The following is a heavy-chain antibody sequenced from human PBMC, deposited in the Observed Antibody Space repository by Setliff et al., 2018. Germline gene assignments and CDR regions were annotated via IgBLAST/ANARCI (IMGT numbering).Heavy chain of an antibody. D-gene: IGHD4-4*01. CDR3: ARDSNYEGAYDF. CDR2: IYPGDSDT. V-gene: IGHV5-51*01. Sequence: GESLKLSCKGSGYNFTSYWIGWVRQMPGKGLEWMGVIYPGDSDTRYSPSFQGQVTISADKSISTAYLQWSSVKASVTAMYYCARDSNYEGAYDFWGQGTRGTVSS. J-gene: IGHJ4*02. CDR1: GYNFTSYW.